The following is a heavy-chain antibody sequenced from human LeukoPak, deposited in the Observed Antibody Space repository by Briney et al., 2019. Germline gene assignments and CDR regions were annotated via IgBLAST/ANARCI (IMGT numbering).Heavy chain of an antibody. J-gene: IGHJ4*02. CDR3: ARTATVVAATLTTGNDGFDY. V-gene: IGHV2-70*01. Sequence: SGPALVQPTQPLTLTCTFSGFSLSTSGMCVSWIRQPPGKALEWLALIDWDDDKYYSTSLKTRLTISKDTSKNQVVLTMTNMDPVDTATYYCARTATVVAATLTTGNDGFDYWGQGTLVTVSS. CDR2: IDWDDDK. D-gene: IGHD2-15*01. CDR1: GFSLSTSGMC.